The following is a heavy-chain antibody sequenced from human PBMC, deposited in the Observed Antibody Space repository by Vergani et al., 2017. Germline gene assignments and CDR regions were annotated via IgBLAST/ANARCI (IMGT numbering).Heavy chain of an antibody. V-gene: IGHV4-34*01. CDR3: ARVKLLWAARLGRTSHFDY. CDR2: INHSGST. D-gene: IGHD6-6*01. CDR1: GGSFSGYY. Sequence: QVQLQQWGAGLLKPSETLSLTCAVYGGSFSGYYWSWIRQPPGKGLEWIGEINHSGSTNYNPSLKSRVTISVDTSKNQFSLKLSSVTAADTAVYYCARVKLLWAARLGRTSHFDYWGQGTLVTVSS. J-gene: IGHJ4*02.